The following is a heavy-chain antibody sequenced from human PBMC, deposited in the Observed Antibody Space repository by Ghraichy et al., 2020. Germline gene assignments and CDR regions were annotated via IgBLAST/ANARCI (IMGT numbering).Heavy chain of an antibody. CDR2: ISGGSTTI. Sequence: GGSLRLSCAASGFTFSDYNMNWVRQAQGKGLDWVSYISGGSTTIYYADSVKGRFTISRDNAKNSLYLQMNSLRVEDTAVYYCARGGTYLRFDPWGQGTLVTVAS. CDR3: ARGGTYLRFDP. D-gene: IGHD3-16*01. CDR1: GFTFSDYN. V-gene: IGHV3-48*01. J-gene: IGHJ5*02.